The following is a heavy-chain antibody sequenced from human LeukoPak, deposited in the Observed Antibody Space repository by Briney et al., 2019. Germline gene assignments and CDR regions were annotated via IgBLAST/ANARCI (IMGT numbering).Heavy chain of an antibody. CDR2: ITHSGST. Sequence: PSETLSLTCAAYGGSFGGYHWSWIRQPPGKGLEWIGEITHSGSTSYNPSLKSRVTMSVDTSKNQFSLKLSSVTAADTAVYYCARDGGAARPVGYYYYMDVWGKGTTVTVSS. V-gene: IGHV4-34*01. CDR1: GGSFGGYH. J-gene: IGHJ6*03. CDR3: ARDGGAARPVGYYYYMDV. D-gene: IGHD6-6*01.